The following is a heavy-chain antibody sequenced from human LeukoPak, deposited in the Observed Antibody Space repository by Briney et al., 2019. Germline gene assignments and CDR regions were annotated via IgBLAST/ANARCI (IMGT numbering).Heavy chain of an antibody. CDR2: LNPNSGGT. CDR3: TRAAGSNDAFDI. Sequence: ASVTVSCKASGYTFTAYYMHWVRQAPGQGLEWMGWLNPNSGGTNSAQKFQGRVTLTRDTSISTAYMELSRLTSDDTAVYYCTRAAGSNDAFDIWGQGTMVTVSS. V-gene: IGHV1-2*02. D-gene: IGHD6-13*01. CDR1: GYTFTAYY. J-gene: IGHJ3*02.